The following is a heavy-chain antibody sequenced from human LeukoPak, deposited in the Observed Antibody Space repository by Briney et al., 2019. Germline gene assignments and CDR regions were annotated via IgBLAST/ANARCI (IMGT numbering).Heavy chain of an antibody. V-gene: IGHV3-53*04. D-gene: IGHD3-10*02. J-gene: IGHJ4*02. CDR2: IYSGGNT. CDR3: ARGGSITVYDY. CDR1: GLTVSSNY. Sequence: PGGSLRLSCAASGLTVSSNYMSWVRQAPGKGLEWVSVIYSGGNTYYADSVEGRFTISRHNSKNTLYLQMNSLRAEDTAVYYCARGGSITVYDYWGQGTLVTVSS.